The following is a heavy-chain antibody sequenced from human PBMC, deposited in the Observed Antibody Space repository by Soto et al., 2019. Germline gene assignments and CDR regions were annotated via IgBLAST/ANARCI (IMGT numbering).Heavy chain of an antibody. CDR3: MSYCSGGSCRKGFDY. CDR1: GDSISSSRYY. Sequence: PSDTLSLTWTVSGDSISSSRYYWGWIRQPPGKGLEWIGSIFYTGSSYYNPSLKSRLTISLDTSKNQFSLRLTSVTAADTAVYYCMSYCSGGSCRKGFDYWGQGTQVTVSS. D-gene: IGHD2-15*01. CDR2: IFYTGSS. J-gene: IGHJ4*02. V-gene: IGHV4-39*01.